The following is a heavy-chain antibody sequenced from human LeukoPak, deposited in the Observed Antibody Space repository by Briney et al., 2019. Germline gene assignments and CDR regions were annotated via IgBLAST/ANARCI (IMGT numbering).Heavy chain of an antibody. J-gene: IGHJ6*02. V-gene: IGHV1-69*04. CDR1: GGTFSSYA. CDR2: IIPILGIA. CDR3: ARTQGEKVYYYYGMDV. Sequence: ASVKVSSKASGGTFSSYAISWVRQAPGQGLEWMGRIIPILGIANYTQKFQGRVTITADKSTSTAYMELSSLRSEDTAVYYCARTQGEKVYYYYGMDVWGQGTTVTVSS.